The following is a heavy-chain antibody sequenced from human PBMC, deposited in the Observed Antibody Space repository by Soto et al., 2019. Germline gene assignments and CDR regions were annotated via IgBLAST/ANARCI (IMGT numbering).Heavy chain of an antibody. CDR3: ARTKCSGGSCYSWSLDY. D-gene: IGHD2-15*01. V-gene: IGHV4-31*03. J-gene: IGHJ4*02. CDR1: GGSITTGGYY. CDR2: GYYSEST. Sequence: NPSETLSVTCTVSGGSITTGGYYWSWIRQLPGKGLEWIGHGYYSESTYYNPSLKSRVSISLDTSKNQFSLKLSFVTAADTAMYYCARTKCSGGSCYSWSLDYWGQGTPVTVSS.